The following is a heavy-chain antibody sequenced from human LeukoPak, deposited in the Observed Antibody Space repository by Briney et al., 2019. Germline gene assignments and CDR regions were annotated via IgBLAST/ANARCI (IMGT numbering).Heavy chain of an antibody. CDR1: GFTLSDHW. V-gene: IGHV3-7*01. CDR3: ARDPTQYLRYGYFDY. CDR2: IKQDGTEK. Sequence: GGSLRLSFAASGFTLSDHWMIWVRQAPGKGLECVANIKQDGTEKYYLDSVKGRFTISRDNAKNTLYLQMNSLRVEDTAVYYCARDPTQYLRYGYFDYWGQGTLVTVSS. D-gene: IGHD4-11*01. J-gene: IGHJ4*02.